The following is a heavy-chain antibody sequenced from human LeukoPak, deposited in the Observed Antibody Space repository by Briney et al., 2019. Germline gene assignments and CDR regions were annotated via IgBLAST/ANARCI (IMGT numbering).Heavy chain of an antibody. V-gene: IGHV1-8*01. D-gene: IGHD5-12*01. J-gene: IGHJ4*02. Sequence: GASVKVSCKASGYTFTSHDINWVRQATGQGLEWMGWMNPNSGNTGYAQKFQDRVTMTRNTSISTAYMELSSLESEDTAVYYCARFQRGYEFDYWGQGTLVTVSS. CDR1: GYTFTSHD. CDR2: MNPNSGNT. CDR3: ARFQRGYEFDY.